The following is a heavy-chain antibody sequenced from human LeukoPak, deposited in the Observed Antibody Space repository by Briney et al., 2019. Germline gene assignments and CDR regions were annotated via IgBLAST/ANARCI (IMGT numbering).Heavy chain of an antibody. CDR3: ARALRRGSPWAY. J-gene: IGHJ4*02. Sequence: SETPSLTCAVYGGSFSGYYWSWIRQPPGKGLEWIGEINHSGSTNYNPSLKSRVTISVDTSKNQFSLKLSSVTAADTAVYYCARALRRGSPWAYWGQGTLVTVSS. CDR2: INHSGST. V-gene: IGHV4-34*01. D-gene: IGHD4-17*01. CDR1: GGSFSGYY.